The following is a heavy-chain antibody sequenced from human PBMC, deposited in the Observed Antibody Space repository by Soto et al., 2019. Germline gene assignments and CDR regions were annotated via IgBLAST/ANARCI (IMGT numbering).Heavy chain of an antibody. J-gene: IGHJ3*02. CDR1: GGSISSGGYC. V-gene: IGHV4-30-2*01. Sequence: QLQLQESGSGLVKPSQTLSLTCAVSGGSISSGGYCWTWIRQPPGKGLEWIGYIYHDGSTNYNPSLKGRITISVDGSKNQFSLRLTAVAAADTAVYFCARDMNCIVGGGRAFDIWCQGTLVTVSS. CDR3: ARDMNCIVGGGRAFDI. CDR2: IYHDGST. D-gene: IGHD3-10*01.